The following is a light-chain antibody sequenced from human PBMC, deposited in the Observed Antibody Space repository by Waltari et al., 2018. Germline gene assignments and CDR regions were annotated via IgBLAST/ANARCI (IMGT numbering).Light chain of an antibody. V-gene: IGLV2-23*01. Sequence: QSALTQPASVSGSPGQSITISCTGASADLASYNLVSWYQHHPANAPILMIYEAVKRPSGVSNRFSGAKSGTTASLIISGLQADDEADYYCCSYTGSSTSYGCGSGTKVTVL. J-gene: IGLJ1*01. CDR1: SADLASYNL. CDR3: CSYTGSSTSYG. CDR2: EAV.